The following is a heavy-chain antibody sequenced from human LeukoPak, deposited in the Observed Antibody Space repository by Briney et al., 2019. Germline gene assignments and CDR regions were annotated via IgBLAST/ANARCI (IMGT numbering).Heavy chain of an antibody. Sequence: GGSLRLSCAASGFTFSSYAMTWVRQAPGKGLEWVSAISGSGGSTYYADSVKGRFTISRDNSKNTLYLHMNSLRAEDTAVYYCAKVVFRCGDSCYRYYYGMDVWGQGTAVTVSS. J-gene: IGHJ6*02. CDR3: AKVVFRCGDSCYRYYYGMDV. CDR2: ISGSGGST. V-gene: IGHV3-23*01. D-gene: IGHD2-15*01. CDR1: GFTFSSYA.